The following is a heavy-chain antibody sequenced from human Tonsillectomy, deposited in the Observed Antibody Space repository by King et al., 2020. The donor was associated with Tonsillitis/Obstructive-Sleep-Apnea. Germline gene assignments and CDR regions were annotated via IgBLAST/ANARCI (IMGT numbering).Heavy chain of an antibody. CDR3: ARASSDYYFWSGPPGYYMDV. Sequence: VQLVESGGGLVQPGGSLRVSCAASGFTFSRYWMHWVRRAPGKGLVWVSHISSDGSSTRYADSVKGRFTISRDSAKNTLYLQMNSLRAEDTAVFYCARASSDYYFWSGPPGYYMDVWGKGTAVTVSS. J-gene: IGHJ6*03. CDR2: ISSDGSST. V-gene: IGHV3-74*01. CDR1: GFTFSRYW. D-gene: IGHD3-3*01.